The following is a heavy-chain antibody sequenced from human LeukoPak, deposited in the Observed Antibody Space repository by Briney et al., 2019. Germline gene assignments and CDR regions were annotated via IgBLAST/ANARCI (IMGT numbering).Heavy chain of an antibody. J-gene: IGHJ4*02. CDR2: ISGSGGRT. Sequence: GGSLRRSCAGSGFTCSSIAMRRLRQAPGKGLVGESYISGSGGRTYYADPVKGRFTSYRENSNNELDMQMNSRRAVYTAVYYCAKEAVESGWYCDYWAQGTLVPVSS. CDR3: AKEAVESGWYCDY. V-gene: IGHV3-23*01. D-gene: IGHD6-19*01. CDR1: GFTCSSIA.